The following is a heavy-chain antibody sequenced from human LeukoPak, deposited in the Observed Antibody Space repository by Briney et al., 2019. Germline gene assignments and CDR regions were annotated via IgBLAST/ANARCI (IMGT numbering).Heavy chain of an antibody. CDR2: IDSSGGYM. D-gene: IGHD3-10*02. V-gene: IGHV3-21*06. CDR3: AELGITMIGGV. CDR1: GFTFNTYS. J-gene: IGHJ6*04. Sequence: GGSLRLSCEASGFTFNTYSMNWARQAPGKGLEWVSSIDSSGGYMFYADSVKGRFIISRDNAKDSLYLQMNSLRAEDTAVYYCAELGITMIGGVWGKGTTVTISS.